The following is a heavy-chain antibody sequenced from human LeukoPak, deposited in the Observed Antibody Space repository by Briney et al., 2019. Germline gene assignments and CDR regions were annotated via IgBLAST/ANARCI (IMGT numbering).Heavy chain of an antibody. Sequence: TGGSLTLSCAASGIAVSGNYMSWVRQTPGKGLEWVSFISINTNTFYADSVRGRFTISRDTPKNTLLLQMNSLRDEDSAIYYCAIAQTWDGLFESWGQGTLVTVSS. V-gene: IGHV3-53*01. J-gene: IGHJ4*02. D-gene: IGHD1-26*01. CDR1: GIAVSGNY. CDR2: ISINTNT. CDR3: AIAQTWDGLFES.